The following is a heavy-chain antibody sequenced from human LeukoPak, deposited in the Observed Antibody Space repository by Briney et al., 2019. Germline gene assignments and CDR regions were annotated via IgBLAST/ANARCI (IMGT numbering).Heavy chain of an antibody. D-gene: IGHD3-16*01. J-gene: IGHJ4*02. CDR3: ATQQGGFDY. CDR2: IYHSGST. CDR1: GYSISSGYY. Sequence: SETLSLTCTVSGYSISSGYYWGWIRQPPGKGLEWIGSIYHSGSTYYNPSLKSRVIISLDTSKNQFSLKLSSVTAADTAVYYCATQQGGFDYWGQGTLVTVSS. V-gene: IGHV4-38-2*02.